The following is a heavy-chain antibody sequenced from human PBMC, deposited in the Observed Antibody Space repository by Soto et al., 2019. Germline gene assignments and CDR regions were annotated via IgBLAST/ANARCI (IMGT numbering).Heavy chain of an antibody. CDR1: GGSISSSSYY. J-gene: IGHJ5*02. CDR2: IYYSGST. D-gene: IGHD3-9*01. CDR3: ARQARYFDWLHISFDP. V-gene: IGHV4-39*01. Sequence: SETLSLTCTVSGGSISSSSYYWGWIRQPPGKGLEWIGSIYYSGSTYYNPSLKSRVTISVDTSKNQFSLKLSSVTAADTAVYYCARQARYFDWLHISFDPWGQGTLVT.